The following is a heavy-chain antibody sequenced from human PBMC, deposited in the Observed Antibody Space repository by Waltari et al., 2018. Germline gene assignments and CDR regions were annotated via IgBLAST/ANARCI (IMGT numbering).Heavy chain of an antibody. V-gene: IGHV3-7*01. D-gene: IGHD3-10*01. J-gene: IGHJ4*02. CDR1: GSTFSNSW. CDR3: ATDLNGAAH. CDR2: IKTDGGET. Sequence: EVRLVESGGDLVQPGGSLRLSCADSGSTFSNSWMTWVRQAPGKGLECLANIKTDGGETYYVDSVKGRFSISRDNTKNSLYLQMNSLRADDTAVYYCATDLNGAAHWGQGTLVTVSS.